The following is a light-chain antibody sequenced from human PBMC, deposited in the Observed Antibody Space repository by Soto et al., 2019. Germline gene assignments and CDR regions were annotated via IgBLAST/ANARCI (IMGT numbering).Light chain of an antibody. Sequence: DIQMTQSPSSLAASVGDRVTITCRASQGSSNYLAWYQQKTGKVPKLLIYAASTSQSGVPTRFSVSVTGTDFTLTISSLQPEDFATYYCQKYNCDPLTFGGGTKVEIK. CDR2: AAS. CDR3: QKYNCDPLT. J-gene: IGKJ4*01. CDR1: QGSSNY. V-gene: IGKV1-27*01.